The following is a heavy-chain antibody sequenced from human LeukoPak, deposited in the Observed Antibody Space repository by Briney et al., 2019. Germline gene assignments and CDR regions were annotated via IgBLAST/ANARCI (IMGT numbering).Heavy chain of an antibody. CDR3: ARGRVGATTLFDY. Sequence: GASVTVSCRASGYTFTGYYMHWVRQAPGQGLEWMGWISAYNGNTNYAQKLQGRVTMTTDTSTSTAYMELRSLRSDDTAVYYCARGRVGATTLFDYWGQGTLVTVSS. CDR1: GYTFTGYY. D-gene: IGHD1-26*01. CDR2: ISAYNGNT. V-gene: IGHV1-18*04. J-gene: IGHJ4*02.